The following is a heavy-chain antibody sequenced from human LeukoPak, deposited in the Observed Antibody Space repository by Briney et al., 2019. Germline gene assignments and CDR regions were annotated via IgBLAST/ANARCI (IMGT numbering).Heavy chain of an antibody. V-gene: IGHV4-4*07. D-gene: IGHD2-21*02. CDR3: TRNGFRTYCGTGCYSDYMDV. CDR1: GASVSRES. J-gene: IGHJ6*03. Sequence: SETLSLTCTVSGASVSRESWTWIRQPAGKGLEWIGYIYDTGSTTYNPSLQSRLTMSVDTSKNQFSLKLTSVTAADTAVYYCTRNGFRTYCGTGCYSDYMDVWGKGATVTVSS. CDR2: IYDTGST.